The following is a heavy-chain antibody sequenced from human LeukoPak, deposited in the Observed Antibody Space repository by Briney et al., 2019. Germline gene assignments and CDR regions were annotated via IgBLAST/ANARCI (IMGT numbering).Heavy chain of an antibody. CDR1: AFTFSSYW. CDR2: INSDGTTT. V-gene: IGHV3-74*01. D-gene: IGHD6-13*01. J-gene: IGHJ4*02. CDR3: ARGYYSGSRIDY. Sequence: GGSLRLSCAASAFTFSSYWMHWVRQGPGKGLVWVARINSDGTTTNYADPVKGRFTISRDNARNTLYLQMNSLTADDTAVYYCARGYYSGSRIDYWGQGTLVTVSS.